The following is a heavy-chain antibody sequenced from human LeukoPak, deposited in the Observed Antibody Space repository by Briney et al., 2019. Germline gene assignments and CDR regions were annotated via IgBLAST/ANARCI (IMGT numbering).Heavy chain of an antibody. CDR2: ISYTGGST. J-gene: IGHJ4*02. CDR3: AKVGYSYGLGYFDY. Sequence: GGSLRLSCAASGFTFSSYAMHWVRQAPGKGLEWVSAISYTGGSTYYADSVKGRFTISRDNSKNTLYLQMNSLRAEDTAVYYCAKVGYSYGLGYFDYWGQGILVTVSS. V-gene: IGHV3-23*01. CDR1: GFTFSSYA. D-gene: IGHD5-18*01.